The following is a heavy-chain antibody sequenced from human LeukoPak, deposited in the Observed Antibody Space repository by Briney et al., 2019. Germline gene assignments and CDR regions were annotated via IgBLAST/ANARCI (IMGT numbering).Heavy chain of an antibody. CDR2: IYSGGST. J-gene: IGHJ4*02. Sequence: GGSLRLSCAASGFTVSSNYMSWVRQAPGKGLEWVSVIYSGGSTYSADSVKGRFTISRDNSKNTLCLQMNSLRAEDTAVYYCARDEEYYDILTGYYMNWGQGTLVTVSS. D-gene: IGHD3-9*01. CDR1: GFTVSSNY. CDR3: ARDEEYYDILTGYYMN. V-gene: IGHV3-66*01.